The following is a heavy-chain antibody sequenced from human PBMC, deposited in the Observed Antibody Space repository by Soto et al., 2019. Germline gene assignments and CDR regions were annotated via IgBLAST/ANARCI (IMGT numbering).Heavy chain of an antibody. CDR3: ARVWGLDYIDS. CDR1: GAAMSSSY. D-gene: IGHD7-27*01. V-gene: IGHV4-59*01. CDR2: IYHSGST. J-gene: IGHJ4*02. Sequence: PSXTLSLTFTVSGAAMSSSYWSWVRRPPGKGLEWIGYIYHSGSTKYNPSLKSRVTISVDTSKNQFSVKLSSVTAADTAVYYCARVWGLDYIDSWGQGTRVTVSS.